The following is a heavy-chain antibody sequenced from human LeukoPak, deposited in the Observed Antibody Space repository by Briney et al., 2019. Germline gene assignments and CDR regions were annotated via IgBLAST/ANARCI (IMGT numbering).Heavy chain of an antibody. CDR3: ASTATMRDGMDV. CDR1: GFTFSSYG. CDR2: IGYDGSNK. J-gene: IGHJ6*02. D-gene: IGHD3-22*01. V-gene: IGHV3-33*01. Sequence: GGSLRLSCAASGFTFSSYGMHWVRQAPGKGLEWVEVIGYDGSNKYYADSVKGRFTISRDNSKNTLYLQMNSLRAEDTAVYYCASTATMRDGMDVWGQGTTVTVSS.